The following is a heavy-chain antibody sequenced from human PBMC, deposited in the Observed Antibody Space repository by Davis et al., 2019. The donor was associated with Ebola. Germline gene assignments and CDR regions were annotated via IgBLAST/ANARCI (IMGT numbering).Heavy chain of an antibody. CDR2: IYPDDSDT. V-gene: IGHV5-51*01. CDR1: GYRFTNYW. Sequence: PGGSLRLSCKGSGYRFTNYWIGWVRQMPGKGLEWMGIIYPDDSDTRYSPSFQGQVTISADESISTAYLQWSSLKASDTAMYYCATMRFLVPVAFDIWGQGTMVTVSS. CDR3: ATMRFLVPVAFDI. J-gene: IGHJ3*02. D-gene: IGHD3-3*01.